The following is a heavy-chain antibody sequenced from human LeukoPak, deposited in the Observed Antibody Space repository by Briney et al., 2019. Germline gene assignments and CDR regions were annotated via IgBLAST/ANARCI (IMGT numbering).Heavy chain of an antibody. CDR1: GFTFSSYS. CDR3: ARHMLALGAAFDY. CDR2: ISSSSSYI. J-gene: IGHJ4*02. V-gene: IGHV3-21*01. D-gene: IGHD1-26*01. Sequence: GGSLRLSCAASGFTFSSYSMNWVRQAPGKGLEWVSSISSSSSYIYYADSVKGRFTISRDNAKNSLYLQINSLRAEDTAVYYCARHMLALGAAFDYWGQGTLVTVSS.